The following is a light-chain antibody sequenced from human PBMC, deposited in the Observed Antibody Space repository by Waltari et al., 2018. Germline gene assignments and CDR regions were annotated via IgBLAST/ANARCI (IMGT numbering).Light chain of an antibody. Sequence: DIVMTQSPDSLAVSLGERATIHCKSSQSVYSSKTSNSLAWYQQKPGQPPKLLIYWASTRESGVPDRFSGSGSGTDFTLTISSLQAEDVAVYYCQQYYSSPLTFGGGTKVEIK. CDR2: WAS. CDR3: QQYYSSPLT. J-gene: IGKJ4*01. CDR1: QSVYSSKTSNS. V-gene: IGKV4-1*01.